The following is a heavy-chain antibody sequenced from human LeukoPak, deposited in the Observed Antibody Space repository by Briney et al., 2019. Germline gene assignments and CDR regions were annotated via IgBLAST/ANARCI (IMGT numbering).Heavy chain of an antibody. CDR2: ISGSGGST. D-gene: IGHD2-21*01. CDR3: AKRGVVIRVILVGFHKEAYYFDS. Sequence: KTGGSLRLSCTVSGITLSNYGMSWVRQAPGKGLEWVAGISGSGGSTNYADSVKGRFTVSRDNPKNTLYLQLNSLRAEDTAVCFCAKRGVVIRVILVGFHKEAYYFDSWGQGALVTVSS. J-gene: IGHJ4*02. CDR1: GITLSNYG. V-gene: IGHV3-23*01.